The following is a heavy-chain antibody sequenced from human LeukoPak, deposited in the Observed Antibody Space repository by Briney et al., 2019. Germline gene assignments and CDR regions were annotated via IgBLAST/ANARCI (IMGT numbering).Heavy chain of an antibody. D-gene: IGHD3-9*01. Sequence: GGSLRLSCAASGFTFSSYSMNWVRQAPGKGLEWVSAISGSSGGTYYADSVRGRFTISRDDSKNTLYLQLNSLRAEDTAVYYCATDLILTGYYSGDYWGQGTPVTVSS. V-gene: IGHV3-23*01. CDR2: ISGSSGGT. J-gene: IGHJ4*02. CDR1: GFTFSSYS. CDR3: ATDLILTGYYSGDY.